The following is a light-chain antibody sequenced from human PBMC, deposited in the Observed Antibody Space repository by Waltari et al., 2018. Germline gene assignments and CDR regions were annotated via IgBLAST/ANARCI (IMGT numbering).Light chain of an antibody. V-gene: IGKV1-33*01. CDR1: QDISKY. J-gene: IGKJ1*01. CDR2: GAS. Sequence: DIQMTQSPSSLSASVRDRVTITCRASQDISKYLSWYQQKPGKAPKLLIYGASNLETGVPSRCSGSGSGTDFTFTISSLQPEDIATYYCQQYDNLPVTFGQGTRVDIK. CDR3: QQYDNLPVT.